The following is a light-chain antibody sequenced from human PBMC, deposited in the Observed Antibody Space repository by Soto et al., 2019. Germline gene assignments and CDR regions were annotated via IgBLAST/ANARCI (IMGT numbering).Light chain of an antibody. CDR3: QPGNSFPFT. V-gene: IGKV1-12*01. CDR1: QGISSW. J-gene: IGKJ4*01. Sequence: DIQMTQSPSSVSASVGDRVTITCRASQGISSWVAWYQQKPGKAPKLLIYAASSLQSGVPSRFSGSGSGTDFTLNISSLQPEDFATYYCQPGNSFPFTFGGGTKVEIK. CDR2: AAS.